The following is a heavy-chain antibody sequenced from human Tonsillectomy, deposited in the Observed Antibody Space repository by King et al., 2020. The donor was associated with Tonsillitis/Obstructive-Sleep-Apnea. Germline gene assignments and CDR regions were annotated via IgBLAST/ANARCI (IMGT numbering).Heavy chain of an antibody. CDR2: IDPSDSYT. Sequence: QLVQSGAEVKEPGESLRISCKDSGNSFTSYWISWVRQMPGKGLEWMGRIDPSDSYTNYSPSFQGHVTISADKSISTAYLQWSSLKASDTAMYYCAREGGYSGYDYTNYYFYYMDVWGKGTTVTVSS. D-gene: IGHD5-12*01. CDR3: AREGGYSGYDYTNYYFYYMDV. J-gene: IGHJ6*03. CDR1: GNSFTSYW. V-gene: IGHV5-10-1*01.